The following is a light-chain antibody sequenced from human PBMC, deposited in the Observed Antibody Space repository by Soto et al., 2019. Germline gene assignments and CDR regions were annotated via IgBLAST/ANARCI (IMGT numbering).Light chain of an antibody. CDR1: SGSIGSNS. CDR3: QSYDTNTVV. J-gene: IGLJ2*01. V-gene: IGLV6-57*04. Sequence: NFMLTQPHSVSESPRKTVTISCTRSSGSIGSNSVQWYRQRPGSAPTIVIYEDDQRPSGVPNRFAGSIDRSSNSASLTISGLQTEDEADYYCQSYDTNTVVFGGGTKLTVL. CDR2: EDD.